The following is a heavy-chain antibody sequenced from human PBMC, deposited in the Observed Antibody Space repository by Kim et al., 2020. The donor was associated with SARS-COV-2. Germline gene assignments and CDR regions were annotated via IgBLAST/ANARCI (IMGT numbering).Heavy chain of an antibody. D-gene: IGHD3-3*01. CDR3: ARDHREWLQYTANWYFDL. V-gene: IGHV4-59*01. CDR2: IYYSGST. Sequence: SETLSLTCTVSGGSISSYYWSWIRQPPGKGLEWIGYIYYSGSTNYNPSLMSRVTISADTSKNQFPLKLSSVTAADTAVYYCARDHREWLQYTANWYFDLWGRGTLVTVSS. J-gene: IGHJ2*01. CDR1: GGSISSYY.